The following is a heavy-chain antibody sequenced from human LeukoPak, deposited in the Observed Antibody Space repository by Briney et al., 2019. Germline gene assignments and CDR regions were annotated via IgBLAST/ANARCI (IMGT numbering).Heavy chain of an antibody. Sequence: PVASVKVSCKASGYTFTSYGISWVRQAPGQGLEWMGWISAYNGNTNYAQKLQGRVTMTTDTSTSTAYMELRSLRSDDTAVYYCARDYPPDFPDGGYDTFDYWGQGTLVTVSS. J-gene: IGHJ4*02. CDR3: ARDYPPDFPDGGYDTFDY. CDR2: ISAYNGNT. CDR1: GYTFTSYG. V-gene: IGHV1-18*01. D-gene: IGHD5-12*01.